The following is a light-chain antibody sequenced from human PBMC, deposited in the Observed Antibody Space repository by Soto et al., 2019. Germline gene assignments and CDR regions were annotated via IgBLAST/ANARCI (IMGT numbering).Light chain of an antibody. CDR1: SSDVGGYNY. V-gene: IGLV2-14*03. Sequence: QSVLTQPASVPGSPGQSIAISCTGASSDVGGYNYVSWYQQHPGKAPKLMIYDVTTRPSGVSNRFSGSKSGNTAALTISGLQAEDEADYYCSSYTSDTTGVFGTGTKVTVL. J-gene: IGLJ1*01. CDR2: DVT. CDR3: SSYTSDTTGV.